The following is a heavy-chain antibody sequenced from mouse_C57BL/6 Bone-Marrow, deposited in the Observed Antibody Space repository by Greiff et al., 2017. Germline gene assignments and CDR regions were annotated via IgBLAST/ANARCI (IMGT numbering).Heavy chain of an antibody. CDR1: GYTFTSYW. CDR2: IDPSDSFT. Sequence: VQLQQPGAELVMPGASVKLSCKASGYTFTSYWMHWVKRRPGQGLEWIGEIDPSDSFTNYNQKFKGKSTLTVDKSSSTAYMQLSSLTSEDSAVYYCARRAAQAHFDYWGQGTTLTVSS. V-gene: IGHV1-69*01. CDR3: ARRAAQAHFDY. D-gene: IGHD3-2*02. J-gene: IGHJ2*01.